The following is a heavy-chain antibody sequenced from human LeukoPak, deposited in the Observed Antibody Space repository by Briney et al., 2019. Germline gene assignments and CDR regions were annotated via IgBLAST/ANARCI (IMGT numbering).Heavy chain of an antibody. CDR3: ARGDPNSSSWSPVDY. CDR1: GYTFTSYG. CDR2: ISAYNGNT. D-gene: IGHD6-13*01. J-gene: IGHJ4*02. Sequence: ASVEVSCKASGYTFTSYGISWVRQAPGQGLEWMGWISAYNGNTNYAQKLQSRVTMTTDTSTSTAYMELRSLRSDDTAVYYCARGDPNSSSWSPVDYWGQGTLVTVSS. V-gene: IGHV1-18*01.